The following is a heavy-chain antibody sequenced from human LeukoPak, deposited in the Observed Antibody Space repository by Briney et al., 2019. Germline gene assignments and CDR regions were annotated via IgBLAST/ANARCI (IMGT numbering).Heavy chain of an antibody. CDR2: ISSRSSYI. V-gene: IGHV3-21*01. D-gene: IGHD6-19*01. Sequence: GGSLRLSCAASGFTFSAHSMNWVRQAPGKGLDWVASISSRSSYIYYGGSVKGRFTVSRDNARNSVYLQMNSLRVEDTAVYYCVRRAVSGEEALDFDYWGQGTLVTVSS. CDR1: GFTFSAHS. CDR3: VRRAVSGEEALDFDY. J-gene: IGHJ4*02.